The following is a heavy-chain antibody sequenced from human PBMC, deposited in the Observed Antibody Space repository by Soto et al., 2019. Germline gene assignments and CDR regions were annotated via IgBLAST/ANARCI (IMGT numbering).Heavy chain of an antibody. Sequence: EVQLVESGGGLVQPGGSLRLSCAASGFTFADYAMHWVRQVPGKGLEWVSGISWNRGSIGYADSVKGRFTISRDNAKNSLYLQMNSLRVEDTALYYCAKSSGWYQRFDHWGQGTLVTVAS. D-gene: IGHD6-19*01. CDR3: AKSSGWYQRFDH. J-gene: IGHJ4*02. V-gene: IGHV3-9*01. CDR2: ISWNRGSI. CDR1: GFTFADYA.